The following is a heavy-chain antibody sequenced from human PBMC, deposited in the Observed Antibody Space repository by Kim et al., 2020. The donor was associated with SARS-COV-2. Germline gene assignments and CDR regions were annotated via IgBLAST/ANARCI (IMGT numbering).Heavy chain of an antibody. CDR3: ARGGIAARQYNWFDP. D-gene: IGHD6-6*01. CDR2: INPNSGGT. J-gene: IGHJ5*02. CDR1: GYTFTGYY. V-gene: IGHV1-2*06. Sequence: ASVKVSCKASGYTFTGYYMHWVRQAPGQGLEWMGRINPNSGGTNYAQKFQGRVTMTRDTSISTAYMELSRLRSDDTAVYYCARGGIAARQYNWFDPWGQGTLVTVSS.